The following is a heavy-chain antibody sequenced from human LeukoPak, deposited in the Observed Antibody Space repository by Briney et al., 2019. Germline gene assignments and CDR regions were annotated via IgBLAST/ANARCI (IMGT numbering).Heavy chain of an antibody. J-gene: IGHJ4*02. CDR3: AKRGVVIRVFLVGFHKEAYYFDS. Sequence: PGGSLRLSCAVSGITLGNYGMSWVRQAPGKGLEWVAGISDSGGRTNYADSVKGRFTISRDNPKNTLYLQMNSLRAEDTAVYFCAKRGVVIRVFLVGFHKEAYYFDSWGQGAQVTVSS. D-gene: IGHD3-10*01. CDR1: GITLGNYG. V-gene: IGHV3-23*01. CDR2: ISDSGGRT.